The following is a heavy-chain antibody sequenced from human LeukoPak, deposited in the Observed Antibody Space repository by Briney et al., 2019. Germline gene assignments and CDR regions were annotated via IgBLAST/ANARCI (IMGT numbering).Heavy chain of an antibody. D-gene: IGHD6-13*01. V-gene: IGHV3-30*02. CDR2: IWYDGSNK. Sequence: PGGSLRLSCAASGFTFSSYAMHWVRQAPGKGLEWVAFIWYDGSNKYYADSVKGRFTISRDNSKNTLYLQMNSLRAEDTAVYYCAKDGELSKQQLVQGAFDIWGQGTMVTVSS. J-gene: IGHJ3*02. CDR1: GFTFSSYA. CDR3: AKDGELSKQQLVQGAFDI.